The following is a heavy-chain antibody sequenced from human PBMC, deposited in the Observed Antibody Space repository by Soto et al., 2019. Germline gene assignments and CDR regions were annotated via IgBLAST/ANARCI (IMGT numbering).Heavy chain of an antibody. J-gene: IGHJ4*02. D-gene: IGHD2-15*01. CDR3: VRTSLVVAAATREDY. V-gene: IGHV3-74*01. CDR1: GFTFSSYW. CDR2: INSDGSST. Sequence: EVQLVESGGGLVQPGGSLRLSCAASGFTFSSYWMHWVRQAPGKGLVWVSRINSDGSSTSYADSVKGRFTISRDNAKNTLYLQMHSRSAEDTAVYYCVRTSLVVAAATREDYWGQGTLVTVSS.